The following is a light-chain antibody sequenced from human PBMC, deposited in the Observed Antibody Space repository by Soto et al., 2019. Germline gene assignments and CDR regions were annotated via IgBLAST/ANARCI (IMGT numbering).Light chain of an antibody. CDR1: QTIISY. J-gene: IGKJ4*01. V-gene: IGKV1-39*01. CDR3: QQSYSTPLT. Sequence: DIQMTQSPSSLSASVGDRVTITCRASQTIISYLNWYQQKPGIAPKLLIYAASSLRSGVPSRFSGSGFGTDFTLTISSLQPEDFATYYCQQSYSTPLTFGGGTKVEIK. CDR2: AAS.